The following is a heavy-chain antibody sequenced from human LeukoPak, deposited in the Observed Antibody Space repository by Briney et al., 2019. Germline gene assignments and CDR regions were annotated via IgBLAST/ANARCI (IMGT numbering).Heavy chain of an antibody. J-gene: IGHJ4*02. V-gene: IGHV3-23*01. Sequence: GGSLRLSCTVSGFTFSSYAMNWVRQAPGKGLEWVSGISGNGGSTYYADSVKGRFTISRDNSKKTLFLQMNSLRAEDTAVYYCAKGSPYDSSGYYKHFDYWGQGTLVTVSS. D-gene: IGHD3-22*01. CDR2: ISGNGGST. CDR3: AKGSPYDSSGYYKHFDY. CDR1: GFTFSSYA.